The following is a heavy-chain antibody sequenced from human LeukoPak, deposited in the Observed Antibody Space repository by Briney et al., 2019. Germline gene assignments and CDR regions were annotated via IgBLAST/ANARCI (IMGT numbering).Heavy chain of an antibody. D-gene: IGHD2-2*02. CDR1: GYTFTSYG. J-gene: IGHJ3*02. V-gene: IGHV1-18*01. CDR2: ISAYNGNT. CDR3: AVLWRYCSSTSCYMDAFDI. Sequence: ASMKASCKAYGYTFTSYGISWVRQAPGQGLEWMGWISAYNGNTNYAQKLQGRVTMTTDTSTSTAYMELRSLRSDDTAVYYCAVLWRYCSSTSCYMDAFDIWGQGTMVTVSS.